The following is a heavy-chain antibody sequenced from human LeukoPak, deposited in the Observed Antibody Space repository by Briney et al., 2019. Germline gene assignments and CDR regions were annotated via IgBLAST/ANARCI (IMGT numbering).Heavy chain of an antibody. Sequence: SETLSLTCTVSGGSISNTFYYWGWIRQPPGKGLEWIGNIYYSGSTNYNPSLKSRVTISVDKSKNQFSLKLSSVTAADTAVYYCARDRGDWYSSSSWFDPWGQGTLVTVSS. CDR2: IYYSGST. J-gene: IGHJ5*02. V-gene: IGHV4-39*07. D-gene: IGHD6-6*01. CDR1: GGSISNTFYY. CDR3: ARDRGDWYSSSSWFDP.